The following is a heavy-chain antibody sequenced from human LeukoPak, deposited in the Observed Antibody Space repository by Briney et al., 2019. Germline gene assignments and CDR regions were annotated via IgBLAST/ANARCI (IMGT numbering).Heavy chain of an antibody. CDR1: GGSFSGYY. CDR3: AKAYVDTAMVTYYYYGMDV. Sequence: PSETLSLTCAVYGGSFSGYYWSWVRQAPGKGLEWVSAISGSGGSTYYADSVKGRFTISRDNSKNTLYLQMNSLRAEDTAVYYCAKAYVDTAMVTYYYYGMDVWGQGTTVTVSS. D-gene: IGHD5-18*01. J-gene: IGHJ6*02. V-gene: IGHV3-23*01. CDR2: ISGSGGST.